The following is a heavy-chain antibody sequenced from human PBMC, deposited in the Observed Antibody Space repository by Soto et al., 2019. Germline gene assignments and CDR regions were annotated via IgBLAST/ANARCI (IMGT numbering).Heavy chain of an antibody. J-gene: IGHJ4*02. CDR3: SRDVVVGAKALNY. Sequence: GSLRLSCAASGFTFSNYWMTWVRQAPGKGLEWVANIKEDGSEKHYVDSVKGRFTISRDNAKNSLYLQMNSLRVEDTAVYFCSRDVVVGAKALNYWGQGALVTVS. CDR2: IKEDGSEK. CDR1: GFTFSNYW. D-gene: IGHD2-15*01. V-gene: IGHV3-7*01.